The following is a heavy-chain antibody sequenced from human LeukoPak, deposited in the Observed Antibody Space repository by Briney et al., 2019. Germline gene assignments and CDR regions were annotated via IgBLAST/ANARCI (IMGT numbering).Heavy chain of an antibody. V-gene: IGHV3-30-3*01. CDR2: ISYDANKQ. D-gene: IGHD3-16*01. CDR3: ARISLAFGMDV. CDR1: GFTFSSYT. Sequence: GGPLRLSCPVSGFTFSSYTMHWVRQAPGKGLEWVALISYDANKQFQSDSVKGRFTISRDNSKNTLYLQMNSLRVEDTAVYYCARISLAFGMDVWGQGTTVIVSS. J-gene: IGHJ6*02.